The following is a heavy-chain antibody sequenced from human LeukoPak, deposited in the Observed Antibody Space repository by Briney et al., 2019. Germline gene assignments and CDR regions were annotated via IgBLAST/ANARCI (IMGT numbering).Heavy chain of an antibody. CDR2: IIPILGIA. Sequence: GASVKVSCKASGGTFSSYAISWVRQAPGQGLEWMGRIIPILGIANYAQKFQGRVTITADKSTSTASMELSSLRSEDTAVYYCARYGSATVTTYYFDYWGQGTLVTVSS. V-gene: IGHV1-69*04. J-gene: IGHJ4*02. CDR3: ARYGSATVTTYYFDY. D-gene: IGHD4-17*01. CDR1: GGTFSSYA.